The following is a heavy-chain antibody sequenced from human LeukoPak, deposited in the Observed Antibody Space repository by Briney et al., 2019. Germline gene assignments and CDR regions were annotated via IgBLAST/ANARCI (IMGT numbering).Heavy chain of an antibody. V-gene: IGHV4-34*01. Sequence: SETLSLTCAVYGGSFSGYYWSWIRQPPGKGLEWIGEINHSGSTNYNPSLKSRVTISVDTSKNQFSLKLSSVTAADTAVYYCAGGGNPPFDYWGQGTLVTVSS. CDR3: AGGGNPPFDY. J-gene: IGHJ4*02. CDR1: GGSFSGYY. D-gene: IGHD4-23*01. CDR2: INHSGST.